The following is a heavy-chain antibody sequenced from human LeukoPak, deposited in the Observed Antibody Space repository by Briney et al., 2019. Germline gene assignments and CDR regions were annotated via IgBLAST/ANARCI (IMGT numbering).Heavy chain of an antibody. CDR1: GGSISSYY. CDR2: IYYSGST. CDR3: AEEIDAVAGPRKSAFDI. D-gene: IGHD6-19*01. J-gene: IGHJ3*02. V-gene: IGHV4-59*12. Sequence: PSETLSLTCTVSGGSISSYYWSWIRQPPGKGLEWIGYIYYSGSTNYNPSLKSRVTISVDTSKNQFSLKLSSVTAADTAVYYCAEEIDAVAGPRKSAFDIWGQGTMVTVSS.